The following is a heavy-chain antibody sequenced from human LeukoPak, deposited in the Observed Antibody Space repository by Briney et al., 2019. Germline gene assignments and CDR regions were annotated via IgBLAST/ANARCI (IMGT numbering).Heavy chain of an antibody. CDR3: AREGAADFDY. V-gene: IGHV3-7*01. CDR2: IKQDGSEK. Sequence: PGGSLRLSCAASGFTFSHYWMTWVRQAPGKGLEWVANIKQDGSEKYYVDSMKGRFTISRDNAKNSLYLQMNSLRAEDTAVYYCAREGAADFDYWGQGTLVTVSS. J-gene: IGHJ4*02. CDR1: GFTFSHYW. D-gene: IGHD1-26*01.